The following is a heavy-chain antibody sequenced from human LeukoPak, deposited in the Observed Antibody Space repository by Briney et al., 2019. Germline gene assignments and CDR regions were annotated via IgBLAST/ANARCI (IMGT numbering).Heavy chain of an antibody. D-gene: IGHD4-17*01. CDR1: GGSISSYY. Sequence: SETLSLTCTVSGGSISSYYWSWIRQPPGRGLEWIGYIYYSGSTNYNPSLKSRVTISVVTSKNQFSLKLSSVTAADTAVYYCARVSYGDQQLYYYYYYMDVWGKGTTVTVSS. CDR3: ARVSYGDQQLYYYYYYMDV. V-gene: IGHV4-59*01. J-gene: IGHJ6*03. CDR2: IYYSGST.